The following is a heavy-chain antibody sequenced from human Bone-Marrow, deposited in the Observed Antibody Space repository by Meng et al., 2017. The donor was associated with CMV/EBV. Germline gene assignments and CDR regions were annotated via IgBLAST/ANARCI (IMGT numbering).Heavy chain of an antibody. V-gene: IGHV1-69*05. J-gene: IGHJ6*02. Sequence: SVKVSCKASGGTFSSYAISWVRQAPGQGLEWMGGIIPIFGTANYAQKFQGRVTITTDESTSTAYMELSSLRSEDTAVYYCARRGTREGIQDYYYYGMDVWGQGTMVTVSS. CDR3: ARRGTREGIQDYYYYGMDV. CDR2: IIPIFGTA. D-gene: IGHD1-26*01. CDR1: GGTFSSYA.